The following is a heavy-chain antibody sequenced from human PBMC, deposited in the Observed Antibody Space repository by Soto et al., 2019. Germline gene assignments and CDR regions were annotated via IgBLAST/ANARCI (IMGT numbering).Heavy chain of an antibody. CDR2: VSGGGDTR. D-gene: IGHD1-26*01. V-gene: IGHV3-23*01. J-gene: IGHJ5*02. CDR1: GLTFSTFA. CDR3: AREGGSLNWFDP. Sequence: GGSLRLSCAASGLTFSTFAMGWVRQAPGKGLEWVSIVSGGGDTRYYADSVKGRFTISRDNSKNTLYLQMNSLRDEDTAVYYCAREGGSLNWFDPWGQGTLVTVSS.